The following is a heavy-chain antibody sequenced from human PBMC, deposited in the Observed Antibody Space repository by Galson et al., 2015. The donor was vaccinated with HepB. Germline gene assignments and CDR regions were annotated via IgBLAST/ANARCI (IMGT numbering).Heavy chain of an antibody. J-gene: IGHJ4*02. CDR3: ATFGKVNWKYVFDH. CDR2: IIPMFGSP. D-gene: IGHD1-20*01. CDR1: GVSFRDYG. V-gene: IGHV1-69*13. Sequence: SVKVSCKASGVSFRDYGISWVRQASGHGLEWMGGIIPMFGSPNTAQKFQGRVTITADESTTTAYMELRSLRSDDTAVYYCATFGKVNWKYVFDHWGQGTLVTVSS.